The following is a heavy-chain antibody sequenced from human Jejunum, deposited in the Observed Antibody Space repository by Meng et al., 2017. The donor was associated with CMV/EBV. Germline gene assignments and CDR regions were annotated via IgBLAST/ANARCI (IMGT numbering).Heavy chain of an antibody. Sequence: FGYTLNTYWSAGGRQMPGKSLDWLRTILPGASETRYSTACQGQVTISADKSISTAYLEWGRLEASDTGIYFCARRRDGPYYFDTWGQGTEVTVSS. CDR2: ILPGASET. CDR1: GYTLNTYW. J-gene: IGHJ4*02. V-gene: IGHV5-51*01. D-gene: IGHD3-9*01. CDR3: ARRRDGPYYFDT.